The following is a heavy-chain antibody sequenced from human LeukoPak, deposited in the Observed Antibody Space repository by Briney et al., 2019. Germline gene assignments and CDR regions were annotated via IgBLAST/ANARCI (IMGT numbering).Heavy chain of an antibody. J-gene: IGHJ4*02. CDR3: ARDFPDIAVAGGYFDY. D-gene: IGHD6-19*01. CDR2: TNPNSGGT. V-gene: IGHV1-2*02. Sequence: ASVKVSCKASGYTFTSYYMHWVRQAPGQGLEWMGWTNPNSGGTNYAQKFQGRVTMTRDTSISTAYMELSRLRSDDTAVYYCARDFPDIAVAGGYFDYWGQGTLVTVSS. CDR1: GYTFTSYY.